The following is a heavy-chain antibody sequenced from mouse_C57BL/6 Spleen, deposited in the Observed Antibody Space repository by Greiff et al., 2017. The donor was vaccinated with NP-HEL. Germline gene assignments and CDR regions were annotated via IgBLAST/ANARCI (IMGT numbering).Heavy chain of an antibody. CDR2: IDPSDSET. CDR1: GYTFTIYW. CDR3: ARGGYGNPFAY. J-gene: IGHJ3*01. D-gene: IGHD2-1*01. V-gene: IGHV1-52*01. Sequence: QVQLQQPGAELVRPGSSVKLSCKASGYTFTIYWLHWVKQRPIQGLEWIGNIDPSDSETHYNQKFKDKATLTVDKSSSTAYMQLSSLTSEDSAVYYCARGGYGNPFAYWGQGTLVTVSA.